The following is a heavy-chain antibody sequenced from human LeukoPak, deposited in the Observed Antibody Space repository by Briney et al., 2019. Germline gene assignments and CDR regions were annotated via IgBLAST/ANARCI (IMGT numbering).Heavy chain of an antibody. D-gene: IGHD3-22*01. J-gene: IGHJ5*02. CDR2: INYSGNT. V-gene: IGHV4-39*02. CDR3: AREVADYDSSGYYSSGDWFDP. CDR1: GDSISSSPYF. Sequence: KSSETLSLTCTVSGDSISSSPYFCGWLRQPPGKGLEWIGSINYSGNTYFNPSLQSRVAISVDTSKNQFSLKLSSLTAADTAVYSCAREVADYDSSGYYSSGDWFDPWGQGTLVTVSS.